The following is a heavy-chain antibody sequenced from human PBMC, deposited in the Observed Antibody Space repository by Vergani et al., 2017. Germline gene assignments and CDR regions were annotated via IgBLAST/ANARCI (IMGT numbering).Heavy chain of an antibody. CDR3: ARTESFILRYFHWAL. J-gene: IGHJ4*02. CDR2: IYHSGVA. CDR1: GGSITSSSYY. V-gene: IGHV4-39*01. D-gene: IGHD3-9*01. Sequence: QLHLQESGPGLVKPSETLSLTCTVSGGSITSSSYYWGWIRQPPGKGLEWIGNIYHSGVAYYNPSRKGRVTISVDTSKNQFSLEVTSVTAADTAIYFCARTESFILRYFHWALWGQGTLVTVSS.